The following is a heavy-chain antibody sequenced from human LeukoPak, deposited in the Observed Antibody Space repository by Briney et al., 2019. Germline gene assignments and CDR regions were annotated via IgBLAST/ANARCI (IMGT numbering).Heavy chain of an antibody. D-gene: IGHD3-22*01. CDR1: GYTFTGYY. J-gene: IGHJ4*02. V-gene: IGHV1-2*02. CDR3: ARDREYYESSGLFDY. CDR2: INPNSGGT. Sequence: ASVKVSCKASGYTFTGYYMHWVRQAPGQGLEWMGWINPNSGGTNYAQKFQGRVTMTRDTSISTAYMELSRLRSDDTAVYYCARDREYYESSGLFDYWGQGTLVTVSS.